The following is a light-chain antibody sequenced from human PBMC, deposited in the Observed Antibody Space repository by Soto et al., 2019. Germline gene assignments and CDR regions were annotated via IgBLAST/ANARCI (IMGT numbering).Light chain of an antibody. Sequence: IQMTQSPSPLSASVGDRVTITCRASQSISIWLAWYQQKPGKAPKLLLYKASSLESEIPSRISCSRSGTEFTLTIDSLQPYDSATDDCQQYNSDSTFGQGTKVEIK. J-gene: IGKJ1*01. V-gene: IGKV1-5*03. CDR2: KAS. CDR1: QSISIW. CDR3: QQYNSDST.